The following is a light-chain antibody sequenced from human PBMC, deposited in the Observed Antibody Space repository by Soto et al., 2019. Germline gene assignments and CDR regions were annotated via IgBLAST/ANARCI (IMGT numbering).Light chain of an antibody. V-gene: IGKV1-5*01. CDR1: QRVNTC. J-gene: IGKJ1*01. Sequence: DIQMTQSPSTLSASVGDRVSITCRASQRVNTCLAWYQQKPGKAPTLLIYDASSLQSGVPSRFSGSGSGTAFTLTISSLQPDDFATYYGQHYQIDWTFGQGTKLEIK. CDR2: DAS. CDR3: QHYQIDWT.